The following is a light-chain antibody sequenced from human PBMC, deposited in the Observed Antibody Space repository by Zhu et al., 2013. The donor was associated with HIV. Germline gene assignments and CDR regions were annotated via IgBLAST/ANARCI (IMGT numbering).Light chain of an antibody. Sequence: DIVMTQSPDSLAVSLGERATINCKSSQSVLYSSNNKNYLAWYQQKPGQPPKLLIYWASTRESGVPDRFSGSGSGTDFTLTISSLQAEDVAVYYCQQYSDYSVTFGGGTKVEMK. CDR3: QQYSDYSVT. CDR1: QSVLYSSNNKNY. CDR2: WAS. J-gene: IGKJ4*01. V-gene: IGKV4-1*01.